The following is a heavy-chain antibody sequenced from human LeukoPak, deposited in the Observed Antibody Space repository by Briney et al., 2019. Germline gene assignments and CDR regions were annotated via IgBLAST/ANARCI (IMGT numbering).Heavy chain of an antibody. V-gene: IGHV4-39*07. Sequence: PGGSLRLSCAASGFTVSSNYMSWIRQPPGKGLEWIGSITYSGSTYYNPSLKSRVTISVDTSKNQFSLKLSSVTAADTAVYYCASRYDYVWGSYRSNNWFDPWGQGTLVTVSS. CDR2: ITYSGST. CDR1: GFTVSSNY. CDR3: ASRYDYVWGSYRSNNWFDP. J-gene: IGHJ5*02. D-gene: IGHD3-16*02.